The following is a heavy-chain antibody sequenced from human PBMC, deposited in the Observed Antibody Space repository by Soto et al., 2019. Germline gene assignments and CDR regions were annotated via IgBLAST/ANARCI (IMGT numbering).Heavy chain of an antibody. V-gene: IGHV1-8*01. CDR1: GYTFTSYD. CDR3: ARLSFGQWLEGAVDY. Sequence: QVQLVQSGAEVKKPGASVKVSCKASGYTFTSYDINWVRQATGQGLEWMGWMNPNSGNTGYAQKFQGRVTMTRNNSISTAYMALSSLGSEDTAVYYCARLSFGQWLEGAVDYWGQGTLVTVSS. D-gene: IGHD6-19*01. J-gene: IGHJ4*02. CDR2: MNPNSGNT.